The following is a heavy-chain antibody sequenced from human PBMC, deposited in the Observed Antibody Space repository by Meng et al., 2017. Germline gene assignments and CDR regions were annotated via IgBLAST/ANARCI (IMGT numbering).Heavy chain of an antibody. J-gene: IGHJ4*02. CDR2: INHSGST. Sequence: QGQLQQGGAGLLKPSETLSLTCAVYGGSFSGYYWSWIRQPPGKGLEWIGEINHSGSTNYNPSLKSRVTISVDTSKNQFSLKLSSVTAADTAVYYCARGRYFDWLSYRYYFDYWGQGTLVTVSS. CDR3: ARGRYFDWLSYRYYFDY. V-gene: IGHV4-34*01. CDR1: GGSFSGYY. D-gene: IGHD3-9*01.